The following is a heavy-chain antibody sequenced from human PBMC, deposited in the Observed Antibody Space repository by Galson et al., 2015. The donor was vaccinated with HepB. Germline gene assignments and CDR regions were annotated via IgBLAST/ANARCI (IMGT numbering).Heavy chain of an antibody. J-gene: IGHJ4*02. D-gene: IGHD3-3*01. CDR3: ARFDFSRGGFDN. Sequence: SLRLSCAASGFTVSTNYMSWVRQAPGKGLEWISIIYRGGTTYYADSVKGRFTISRHNSENTLYLQMTSLRTEDTAVYYCARFDFSRGGFDNWGQGTLVTASS. CDR1: GFTVSTNY. V-gene: IGHV3-53*04. CDR2: IYRGGTT.